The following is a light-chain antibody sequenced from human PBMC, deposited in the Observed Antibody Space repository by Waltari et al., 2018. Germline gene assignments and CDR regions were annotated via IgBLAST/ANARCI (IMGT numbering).Light chain of an antibody. CDR2: YVS. J-gene: IGLJ2*01. Sequence: QSALTQPASVSGSPGQSITISCTGTSSAVGGYNYVSWYQPHPGKAPQLMVHYVSRPPSGVSNRCSGSKSGNTASLTISGLQAEDEADYYCCSYAGSSTLVFGGGTKLTVL. CDR1: SSAVGGYNY. V-gene: IGLV2-23*02. CDR3: CSYAGSSTLV.